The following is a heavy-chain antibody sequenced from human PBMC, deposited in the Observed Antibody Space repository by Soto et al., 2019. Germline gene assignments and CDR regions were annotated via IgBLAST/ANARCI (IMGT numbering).Heavy chain of an antibody. D-gene: IGHD3-10*01. CDR1: GFTFSSYA. J-gene: IGHJ6*02. Sequence: EVQLLESGGGLVQPGGSLRLSCAASGFTFSSYAMSWVRQAPGKGLEWVSAISGSGGSTYYADSVKGRFTISRDNCKNPPYLQMNSLRAEDTAVYYCAKDRRYYYGSGSSLMDVWGQGTTVTVSS. V-gene: IGHV3-23*01. CDR2: ISGSGGST. CDR3: AKDRRYYYGSGSSLMDV.